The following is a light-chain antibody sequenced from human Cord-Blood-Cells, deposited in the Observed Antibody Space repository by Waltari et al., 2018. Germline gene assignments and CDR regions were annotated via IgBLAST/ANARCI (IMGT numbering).Light chain of an antibody. CDR2: GAS. Sequence: EIVLTPSLGTPSLSPGESATLSCRASQSVSSSYLAWYQQKPGQASRLLLYGASSRATGIPDRFSGSGSGTDCSLTISRLEPEDFAVYCCQKYSSSPRTFGRGAKVGI. V-gene: IGKV3-20*01. J-gene: IGKJ1*01. CDR1: QSVSSSY. CDR3: QKYSSSPRT.